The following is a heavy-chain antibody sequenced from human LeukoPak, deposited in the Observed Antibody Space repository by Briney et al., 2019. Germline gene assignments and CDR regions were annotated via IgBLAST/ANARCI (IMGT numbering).Heavy chain of an antibody. J-gene: IGHJ4*02. Sequence: GGSLRLSCAASGFSFSNCAMTWVRKAPGKGLEWVSSISGSGDSTYAASVRGRFTISRDISKNTLYLQMNSLRAEDTAVYYCTKATGGYYGSNGYPFDYWGQGTLVTVSS. D-gene: IGHD3-22*01. V-gene: IGHV3-23*01. CDR3: TKATGGYYGSNGYPFDY. CDR1: GFSFSNCA. CDR2: ISGSGDST.